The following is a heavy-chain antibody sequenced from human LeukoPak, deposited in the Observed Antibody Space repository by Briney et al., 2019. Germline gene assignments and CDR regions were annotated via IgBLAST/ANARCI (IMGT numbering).Heavy chain of an antibody. Sequence: GGSLRLSCAASGFALSSHWMTWVRQVPGRGPEWVANVNRDGSETYYLDSVKGRFTISKDNAKNTLYLQMSSLRAEDTAVYYCARDSNYQPDFWGQGTLVIVSS. CDR2: VNRDGSET. CDR1: GFALSSHW. CDR3: ARDSNYQPDF. V-gene: IGHV3-7*01. D-gene: IGHD4-11*01. J-gene: IGHJ4*02.